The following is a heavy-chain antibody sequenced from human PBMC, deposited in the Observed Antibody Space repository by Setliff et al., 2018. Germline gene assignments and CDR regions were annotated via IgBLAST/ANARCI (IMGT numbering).Heavy chain of an antibody. D-gene: IGHD3-22*01. V-gene: IGHV3-15*01. CDR2: IKSKDTGGTT. CDR1: GFTFSNAW. J-gene: IGHJ4*02. CDR3: AADTIDSNAQAFDY. Sequence: LRLSCAGSGFTFSNAWMSWVRQAPGKGLEWVGRIKSKDTGGTTDYAEAVKGRFTISRDDSKNTLYVQMNSLKTGDTAVYYCAADTIDSNAQAFDYWGQGTLVTVSS.